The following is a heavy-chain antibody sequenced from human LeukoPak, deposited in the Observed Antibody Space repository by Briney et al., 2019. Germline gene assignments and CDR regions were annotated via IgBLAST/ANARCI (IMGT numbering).Heavy chain of an antibody. D-gene: IGHD2-8*01. CDR1: GYTFTSYG. CDR3: ARDRYCTNGVCYSSVGY. Sequence: ASVKVSCKASGYTFTSYGISWVRQAPGQGLAWMGLISAYNGNTSYAQKLQGRVTRTTDTSTSTAYMELRSLRSDDTAVYYCARDRYCTNGVCYSSVGYWGQGTLVTVSS. CDR2: ISAYNGNT. J-gene: IGHJ4*02. V-gene: IGHV1-18*01.